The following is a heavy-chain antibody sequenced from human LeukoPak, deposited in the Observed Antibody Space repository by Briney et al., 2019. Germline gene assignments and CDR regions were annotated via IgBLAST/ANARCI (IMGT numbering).Heavy chain of an antibody. CDR2: INYSGST. Sequence: SETLSLTCVVSGCSISNYYWSWIRQPPGKGLEWIGYINYSGSTNYNPSLKSRVTISVDTSKNQFSLKLSSVTAADTAVYYCAGLVEFYGMDVWGQGTTVTVSS. J-gene: IGHJ6*02. V-gene: IGHV4-59*01. CDR3: AGLVEFYGMDV. D-gene: IGHD3-9*01. CDR1: GCSISNYY.